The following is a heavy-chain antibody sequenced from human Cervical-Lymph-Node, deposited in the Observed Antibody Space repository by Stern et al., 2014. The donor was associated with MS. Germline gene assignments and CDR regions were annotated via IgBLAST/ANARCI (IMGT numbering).Heavy chain of an antibody. CDR2: ISSYKGNT. D-gene: IGHD4-11*01. CDR1: GYTFTTPNYG. CDR3: ARERVRDFNDYHFDS. V-gene: IGHV1-18*01. J-gene: IGHJ4*02. Sequence: VQLVESGPEVRQPGASVRVSCKASGYTFTTPNYGIAWVREAPGRGLEWMGWISSYKGNTVYAQKLQDRVTMTTDTSTSTAYMELRSLRSDDTAFYYCARERVRDFNDYHFDSWGQGTLVTVSS.